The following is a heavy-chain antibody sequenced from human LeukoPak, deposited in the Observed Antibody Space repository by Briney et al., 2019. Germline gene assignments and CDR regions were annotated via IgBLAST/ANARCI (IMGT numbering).Heavy chain of an antibody. D-gene: IGHD6-13*01. V-gene: IGHV4-59*01. CDR2: IYHSGST. CDR3: ATGYSSTWYYFDY. CDR1: GDSISSYY. Sequence: PSETLSLTCTFSGDSISSYYWSWIRQPPGKGLEWIGYIYHSGSTNYTPSLKSRVTISVDTSKSQFSLKLSSVTAADTAVYYCATGYSSTWYYFDYWGKGTLVTVSS. J-gene: IGHJ4*02.